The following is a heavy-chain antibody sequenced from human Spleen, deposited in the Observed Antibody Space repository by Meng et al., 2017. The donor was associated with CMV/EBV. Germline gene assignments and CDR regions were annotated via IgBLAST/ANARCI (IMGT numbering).Heavy chain of an antibody. CDR2: INPNSGGT. V-gene: IGHV1-2*02. D-gene: IGHD3-3*01. CDR3: ARDPTYDFWGGVPYYFDS. Sequence: FNNFYIHWVRQAPGQGLEWMGWINPNSGGTLYAQKFQGRVTMTRDSAMSTAYMDLSGLTSDDTARYYCARDPTYDFWGGVPYYFDSWGQGTLVTVSS. J-gene: IGHJ4*02. CDR1: FNNFY.